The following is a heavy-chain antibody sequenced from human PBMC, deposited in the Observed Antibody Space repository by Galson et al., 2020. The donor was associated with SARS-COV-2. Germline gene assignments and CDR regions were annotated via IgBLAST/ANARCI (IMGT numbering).Heavy chain of an antibody. CDR3: AREMVKLKPRGNYDTEIFYFCGMDV. J-gene: IGHJ6*02. V-gene: IGHV1-18*01. D-gene: IGHD3-16*01. Sequence: ASVKVSCKASGYTFNKYGITWVRQAPGQGLEWMGWIGAYNGNTPYAQKFQDRVTLTTDTATNTAYMELRSLTSADTAIYYCAREMVKLKPRGNYDTEIFYFCGMDVWGQGTTVTVSS. CDR1: GYTFNKYG. CDR2: IGAYNGNT.